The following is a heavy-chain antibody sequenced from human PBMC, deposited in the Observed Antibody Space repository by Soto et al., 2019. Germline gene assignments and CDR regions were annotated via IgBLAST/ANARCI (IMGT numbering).Heavy chain of an antibody. CDR3: AREAHCSSTSCYISYYYYGMDV. CDR2: IWYDGSNK. V-gene: IGHV3-33*01. J-gene: IGHJ6*02. D-gene: IGHD2-2*02. Sequence: QVQLVESGGGVVQPGRSLRLFCAASGFTFSSYGMHWVRQAPGKGLEWVAVIWYDGSNKYYADSVKGRFTISRDNSKNKLYLQMNSLRAEDTAVYYCAREAHCSSTSCYISYYYYGMDVWGQGTTVTVSS. CDR1: GFTFSSYG.